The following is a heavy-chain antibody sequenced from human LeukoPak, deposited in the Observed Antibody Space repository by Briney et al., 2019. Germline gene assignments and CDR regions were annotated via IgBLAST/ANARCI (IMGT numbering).Heavy chain of an antibody. Sequence: PGGSLRLSCAASAFTFSSYAMHWVRQAPGKGLEYVSAISSNGGSTYYANSVKGRFTISRDNSKNTLYLQMGSLRAEDMAVYYCARDSIYCSSTGCYRYFQHWGQGTLVTVSS. D-gene: IGHD2-2*01. CDR1: AFTFSSYA. V-gene: IGHV3-64*01. CDR3: ARDSIYCSSTGCYRYFQH. J-gene: IGHJ1*01. CDR2: ISSNGGST.